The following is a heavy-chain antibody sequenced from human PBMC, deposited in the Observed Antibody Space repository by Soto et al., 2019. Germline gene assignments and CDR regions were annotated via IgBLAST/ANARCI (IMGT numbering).Heavy chain of an antibody. J-gene: IGHJ5*02. CDR1: ESTCMNCD. D-gene: IGHD1-1*01. Sequence: GSVKVSGKASESTCMNCDISCVLQSSVQGLDWMGCMNPNSGNTGYALKFQGRVSMTRNTSIYTVYLELSSLASDDTAVYYCVRMASSGTLNWFDPWGQGTLVTVSS. CDR2: MNPNSGNT. CDR3: VRMASSGTLNWFDP. V-gene: IGHV1-8*01.